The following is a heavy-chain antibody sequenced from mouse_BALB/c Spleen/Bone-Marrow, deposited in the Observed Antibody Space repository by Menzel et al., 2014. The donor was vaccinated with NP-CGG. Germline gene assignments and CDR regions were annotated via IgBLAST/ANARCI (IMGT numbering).Heavy chain of an antibody. CDR2: VNPRSGYA. CDR3: ARPKGFALDY. J-gene: IGHJ2*01. CDR1: GYTFTDYT. Sequence: QVQLQQPGAELASPGASVKMSCKASGYTFTDYTIQWVKQRPGQGLEWIGYVNPRSGYANYNQKFKDKATLTADKSSSTAFMQLSSLTSEGSAVYYCARPKGFALDYWGQGTALTVSS. V-gene: IGHV1-4*01.